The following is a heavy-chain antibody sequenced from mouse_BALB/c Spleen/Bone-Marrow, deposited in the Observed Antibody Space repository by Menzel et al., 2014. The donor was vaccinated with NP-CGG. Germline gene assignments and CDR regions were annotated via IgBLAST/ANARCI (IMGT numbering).Heavy chain of an antibody. Sequence: QVQLKESGPGLVAPSQSLSTTCTVSGFSLTSYGVHWVRQPPGKGLEWLGVIWAGGSTNYNSALMSRLSISKDNSKSQVFLKMNSLQTDDTAMYYCASPYYYGSSLDYWGQGTTLTVSS. CDR3: ASPYYYGSSLDY. J-gene: IGHJ2*01. CDR2: IWAGGST. V-gene: IGHV2-9*02. CDR1: GFSLTSYG. D-gene: IGHD1-1*01.